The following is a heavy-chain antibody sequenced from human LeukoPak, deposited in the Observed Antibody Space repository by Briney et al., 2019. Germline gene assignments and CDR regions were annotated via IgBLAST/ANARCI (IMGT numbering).Heavy chain of an antibody. V-gene: IGHV3-74*01. CDR1: GFTFSSYW. CDR3: ARAAYGSNDY. Sequence: GGSLRLSCAASGFTFSSYWMHWVRQAPGKGPVWVSRINSDGSSTSYADSVRGRFTISRDNAKNTLYLQMNSLRAEDTAVYYCARAAYGSNDYWGQGTLVTVSS. CDR2: INSDGSST. D-gene: IGHD1-26*01. J-gene: IGHJ4*02.